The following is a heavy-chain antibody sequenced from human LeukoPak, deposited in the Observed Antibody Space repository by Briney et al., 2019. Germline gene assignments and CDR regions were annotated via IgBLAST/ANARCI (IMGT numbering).Heavy chain of an antibody. CDR3: ARARGVAAAVVDY. V-gene: IGHV3-66*01. Sequence: GGSLRLSCAASGFTFSDHYMDWVRQAPGKGLEWVSLIYSGGTTYYADSVEGRFTISRDNSKNTLYLQMNSLRDEDTAVYYCARARGVAAAVVDYWGQGTLVTVSS. CDR2: IYSGGTT. J-gene: IGHJ4*02. D-gene: IGHD6-13*01. CDR1: GFTFSDHY.